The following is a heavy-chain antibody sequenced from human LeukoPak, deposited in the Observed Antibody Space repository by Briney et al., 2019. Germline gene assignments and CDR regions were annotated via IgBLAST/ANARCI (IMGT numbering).Heavy chain of an antibody. CDR1: GGSFSGYY. D-gene: IGHD6-13*01. V-gene: IGHV4-34*01. CDR2: INHSGST. CDR3: AREGKTGIAAADLYYYYYMDV. Sequence: SETLSLTCAVYGGSFSGYYWSWIRQPPGKGLEWIGEINHSGSTNYNPSLKSRVTISVDKSKNQFSLKLSSVTAADTAVYYCAREGKTGIAAADLYYYYYMDVWGKGTTVTVSS. J-gene: IGHJ6*03.